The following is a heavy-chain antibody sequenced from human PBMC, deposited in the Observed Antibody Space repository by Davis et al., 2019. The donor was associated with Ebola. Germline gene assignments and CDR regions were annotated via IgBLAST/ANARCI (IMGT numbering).Heavy chain of an antibody. Sequence: GESLKISCAASGFTFSTYAMSWVRQVPGKGLEWVSAISHNGNSTYYSDSVKGRFTISRDNAKNSLYLQMNSLRAEDTAVYYCARDSGWSGVVSWGQGTLVTVSS. CDR1: GFTFSTYA. V-gene: IGHV3-23*01. J-gene: IGHJ5*01. D-gene: IGHD6-19*01. CDR3: ARDSGWSGVVS. CDR2: ISHNGNST.